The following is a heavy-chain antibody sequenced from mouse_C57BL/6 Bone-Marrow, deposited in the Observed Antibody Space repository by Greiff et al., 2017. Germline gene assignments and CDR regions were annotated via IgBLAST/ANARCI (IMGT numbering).Heavy chain of an antibody. D-gene: IGHD2-4*01. CDR2: ISSGGSYT. Sequence: EVMLVESGGDLVKPGGSLKLSCAASGFTFSSYGMSWVRQTPDKRLEWVATISSGGSYTYYPDSVKGRFTISRDNAKNTLYLQMSSLKSEDTAMYYCASLYDYDPHYYAMDYWGQGTSVTVSS. CDR3: ASLYDYDPHYYAMDY. CDR1: GFTFSSYG. J-gene: IGHJ4*01. V-gene: IGHV5-6*01.